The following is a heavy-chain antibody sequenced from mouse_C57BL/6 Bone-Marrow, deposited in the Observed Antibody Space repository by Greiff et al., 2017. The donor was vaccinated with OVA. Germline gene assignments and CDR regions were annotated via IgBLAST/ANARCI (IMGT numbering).Heavy chain of an antibody. V-gene: IGHV1-26*01. CDR1: GYTFTDYY. J-gene: IGHJ1*03. D-gene: IGHD1-1*01. Sequence: VQLQQSGPELVKPGASVKISCKASGYTFTDYYMNWVKQSHGKSLEWIGDINPNNGGTSYNQKFKGKATLTVDTSSSTAYMELRSLTTEDSAVYYCARRLLRYWYFDVWGTGTTVTVSS. CDR3: ARRLLRYWYFDV. CDR2: INPNNGGT.